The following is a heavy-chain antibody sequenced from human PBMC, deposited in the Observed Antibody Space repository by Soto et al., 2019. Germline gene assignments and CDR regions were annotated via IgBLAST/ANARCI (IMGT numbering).Heavy chain of an antibody. CDR1: GFTFRSYG. J-gene: IGHJ4*02. D-gene: IGHD7-27*01. Sequence: QVQLVESGGGVVQPGRSLRLSCAASGFTFRSYGMHWVRQAPGKGLEWVAVISYDGSNKYYADSVKGRFTISRDNSRNTLYLQMNSLRAEDTAVYYCAKGLGSGDYVVYWGQGTLVTVSS. CDR2: ISYDGSNK. V-gene: IGHV3-30*18. CDR3: AKGLGSGDYVVY.